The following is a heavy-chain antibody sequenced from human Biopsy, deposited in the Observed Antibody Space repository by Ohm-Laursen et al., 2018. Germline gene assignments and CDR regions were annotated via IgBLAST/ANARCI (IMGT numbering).Heavy chain of an antibody. CDR1: GGTFSNYG. Sequence: VKVSCKAPGGTFSNYGVNWVRQAPGQGLEWLGGNIPILGTGNYAQKFQDRVTAAADTSTSTATMELRSLRSDDTAVYYCATKLTGYFHHWGQGTLVIVSS. CDR2: NIPILGTG. V-gene: IGHV1-69*13. J-gene: IGHJ1*01. CDR3: ATKLTGYFHH. D-gene: IGHD3-9*01.